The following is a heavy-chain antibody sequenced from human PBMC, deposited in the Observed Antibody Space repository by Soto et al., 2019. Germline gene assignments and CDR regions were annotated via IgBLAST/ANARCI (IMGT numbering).Heavy chain of an antibody. Sequence: QVQLVQSGAEVKKPGSSVKVSCKASGGTFSSYAISWVRQAPGQGLEWMGGIIPIFGTANYAQKFQGRVTIAAHESTSTAYMELSSLRSEDTAVYYCARDKEYYDFWSGYSSRLGRYYFGYWGQGALVTVSS. V-gene: IGHV1-69*01. J-gene: IGHJ4*02. D-gene: IGHD3-3*01. CDR3: ARDKEYYDFWSGYSSRLGRYYFGY. CDR2: IIPIFGTA. CDR1: GGTFSSYA.